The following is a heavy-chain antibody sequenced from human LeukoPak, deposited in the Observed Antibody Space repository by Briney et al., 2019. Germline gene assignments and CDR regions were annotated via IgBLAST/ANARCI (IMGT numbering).Heavy chain of an antibody. D-gene: IGHD1-1*01. Sequence: QPGGSLRLSCSASGFTFRNYPMHWVRQAPGKGLEYVSAISSEGGTTYYADSVKGRFTIARDNSRNTLYLQMDSLRAEDTAIYYCARDWKTNSFDYWGQGTLVTVSS. J-gene: IGHJ4*02. V-gene: IGHV3-64*04. CDR1: GFTFRNYP. CDR3: ARDWKTNSFDY. CDR2: ISSEGGTT.